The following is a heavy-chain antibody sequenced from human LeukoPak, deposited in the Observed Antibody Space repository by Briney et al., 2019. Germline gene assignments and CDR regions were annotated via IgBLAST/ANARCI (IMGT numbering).Heavy chain of an antibody. J-gene: IGHJ4*02. D-gene: IGHD3-22*01. CDR2: INPNSGGT. V-gene: IGHV1-2*04. Sequence: GASVKVSCKASGYTFTGYYMHWVRQAPGQGLKWMGGINPNSGGTNYAQKFQGWVTMTRDTSISTAYMELSSLRSEDTAVYYCARTSIDRDKYYFDYWGQGTPVTVSS. CDR3: ARTSIDRDKYYFDY. CDR1: GYTFTGYY.